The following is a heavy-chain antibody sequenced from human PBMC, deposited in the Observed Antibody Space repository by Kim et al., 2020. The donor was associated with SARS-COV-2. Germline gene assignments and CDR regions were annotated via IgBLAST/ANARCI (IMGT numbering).Heavy chain of an antibody. CDR3: ARVDGGNNYYYYGMDV. J-gene: IGHJ6*02. CDR2: ISYDGSNK. CDR1: GFTFSSYG. D-gene: IGHD2-15*01. Sequence: GGSLRLSCAASGFTFSSYGMHWVRQAPGKGLEWVAVISYDGSNKYYADSVKGRFTISRDNSKNTLYLQMNSLRAEDTAVYYCARVDGGNNYYYYGMDVWGQGTTVTVSS. V-gene: IGHV3-33*05.